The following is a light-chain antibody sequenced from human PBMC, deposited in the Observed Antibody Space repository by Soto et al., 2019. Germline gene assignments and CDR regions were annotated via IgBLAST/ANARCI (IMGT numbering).Light chain of an antibody. V-gene: IGKV3-20*01. CDR1: QTVRSSF. CDR2: GAS. CDR3: QHYGRSSWT. J-gene: IGKJ1*01. Sequence: IELTQSPGTLSLSPGERVTLSCRASQTVRSSFVAWYQQKPGQAPRLLIYGASTRATGIPDRFSASGSGTDFTLTISSLEPEDLAVYYCQHYGRSSWTFGQGTKVAIK.